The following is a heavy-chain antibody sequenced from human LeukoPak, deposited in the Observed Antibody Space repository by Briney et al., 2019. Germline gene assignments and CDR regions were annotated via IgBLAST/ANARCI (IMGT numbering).Heavy chain of an antibody. CDR2: MNPNSGNT. CDR3: ARGARPVGQRRLIYYYPTDV. J-gene: IGHJ6*03. D-gene: IGHD2-15*01. V-gene: IGHV1-8*02. CDR1: GYTFTSYG. Sequence: ASVKVSRKSSGYTFTSYGISWVRQPPGQGLGWMGWMNPNSGNTGYAQKLQGRVTMTRNTSISTDYMELSSLRSEDTAVDYWARGARPVGQRRLIYYYPTDVWGKGTTVTVSS.